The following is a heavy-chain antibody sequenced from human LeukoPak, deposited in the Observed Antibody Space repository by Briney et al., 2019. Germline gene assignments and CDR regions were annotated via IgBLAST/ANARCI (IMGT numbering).Heavy chain of an antibody. J-gene: IGHJ6*02. CDR1: GLTFTNAW. V-gene: IGHV3-7*01. CDR2: INHNGNVN. CDR3: ARAYCGGDCLKEYYYGMDV. D-gene: IGHD2-21*02. Sequence: GGSLRLSCAASGLTFTNAWMNWVRQAPGKGLEWVASINHNGNVNYYVDSVKGRFTISRDNAKNSLYLQMNGLRAEDTAVYYCARAYCGGDCLKEYYYGMDVWGQGTTVTVSS.